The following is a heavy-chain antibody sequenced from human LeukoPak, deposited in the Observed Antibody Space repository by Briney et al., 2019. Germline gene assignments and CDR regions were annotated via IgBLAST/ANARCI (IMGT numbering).Heavy chain of an antibody. CDR1: GFTFSSYA. CDR3: AKDGSGSYYTYYFDY. D-gene: IGHD3-10*01. Sequence: GGSLRLSCAASGFTFSSYAMIWVRQAPGKGLEWVSIISSSGDSTYYADSVKGRFTFSRDNSKNTLSLQMSSLGADDTAVYYCAKDGSGSYYTYYFDYWGQGTLVTVSS. CDR2: ISSSGDST. J-gene: IGHJ4*02. V-gene: IGHV3-23*01.